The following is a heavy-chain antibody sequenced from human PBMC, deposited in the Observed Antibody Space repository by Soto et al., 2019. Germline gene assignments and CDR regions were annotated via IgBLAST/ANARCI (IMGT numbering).Heavy chain of an antibody. J-gene: IGHJ2*01. CDR1: GGSIRSAGYY. CDR3: ARDHKVWAARPGWYFYL. D-gene: IGHD6-6*01. V-gene: IGHV4-31*03. CDR2: IYDSGSA. Sequence: QVQLQESGPGLVKPSQTLSLTCTVAGGSIRSAGYYWSWIRQHPGKGLEWIGYIYDSGSAYSNPSLKSRVTISIDPSKNQFSLKLSSVTAADTAVYYCARDHKVWAARPGWYFYLWGRGTLVTVSS.